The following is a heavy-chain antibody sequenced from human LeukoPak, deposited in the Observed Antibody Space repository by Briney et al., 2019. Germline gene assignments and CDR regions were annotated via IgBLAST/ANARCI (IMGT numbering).Heavy chain of an antibody. J-gene: IGHJ4*02. CDR1: GGSISDYH. Sequence: PSETLSLTCTVSGGSISDYHWSWIRQPPGKGLEYIGYIYNSGRTFYNPSLKSRVTISADTSKKQFSLKLTSVTAADTAVYYCARASTTTTIFDSWGQGALVTVSS. V-gene: IGHV4-59*01. D-gene: IGHD5/OR15-5a*01. CDR3: ARASTTTTIFDS. CDR2: IYNSGRT.